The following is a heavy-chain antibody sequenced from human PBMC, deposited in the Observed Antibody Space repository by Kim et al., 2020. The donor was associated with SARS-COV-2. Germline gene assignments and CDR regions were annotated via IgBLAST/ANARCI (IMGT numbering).Heavy chain of an antibody. Sequence: SVKVSCKASGFPFTRSAVQWVRQARGQRLEWIGWIVLGFGNTNYALKFQERVTITRDMSTSTAYMELSNLRSEDTAVYYCAADPSGSYYALGNSFFDYWGQGTLVTVSS. D-gene: IGHD3-10*01. J-gene: IGHJ4*02. V-gene: IGHV1-58*01. CDR1: GFPFTRSA. CDR3: AADPSGSYYALGNSFFDY. CDR2: IVLGFGNT.